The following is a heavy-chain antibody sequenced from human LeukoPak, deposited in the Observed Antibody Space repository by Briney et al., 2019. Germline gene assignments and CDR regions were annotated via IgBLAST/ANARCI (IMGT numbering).Heavy chain of an antibody. CDR1: GLTFSSYE. Sequence: GGSLRLSCAASGLTFSSYEMNWVRQAPGKGLEWVSYISSSGSTIYYADSVKGRFTISRDNAKNSLYLQMNSLRAEDTAVYYCARAKAAAGTDFQHWGQGTLVTVSS. J-gene: IGHJ1*01. CDR2: ISSSGSTI. D-gene: IGHD6-13*01. V-gene: IGHV3-48*03. CDR3: ARAKAAAGTDFQH.